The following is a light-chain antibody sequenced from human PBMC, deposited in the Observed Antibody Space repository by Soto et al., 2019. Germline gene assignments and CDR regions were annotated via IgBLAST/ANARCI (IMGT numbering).Light chain of an antibody. CDR2: EVS. Sequence: QSVLTQPASVSGSPGQSITISCTAASSDVSGYNYVSWYQQHPGKVPKLKIYEVSNRPSGISNRFSGSKSGNTASLTISGLQAEDEADYFCSTYTTSSTVEFGGGTKVTVL. V-gene: IGLV2-14*01. CDR1: SSDVSGYNY. CDR3: STYTTSSTVE. J-gene: IGLJ3*02.